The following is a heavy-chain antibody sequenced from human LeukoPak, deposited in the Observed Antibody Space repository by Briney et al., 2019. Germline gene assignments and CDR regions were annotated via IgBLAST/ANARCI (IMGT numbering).Heavy chain of an antibody. CDR2: INPGNGNR. J-gene: IGHJ4*02. CDR3: ARETTVFFDY. Sequence: ASVKVSCKASGYTFTNYVVHWVRQAPGQRLEWMGWINPGNGNRKHSQKFEGRVTITRDTSASTAYMELSSLRSEDTAVYYCARETTVFFDYWGQGTLVTVFS. CDR1: GYTFTNYV. V-gene: IGHV1-3*01. D-gene: IGHD4-17*01.